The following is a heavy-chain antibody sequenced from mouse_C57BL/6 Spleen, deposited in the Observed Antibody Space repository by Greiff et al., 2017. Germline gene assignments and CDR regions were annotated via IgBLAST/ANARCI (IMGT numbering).Heavy chain of an antibody. CDR1: GYTFTSYG. Sequence: QVQLQQSGAELARPGASVKLSCKASGYTFTSYGISWVKQRTGQGLEWIGEIYPRSGNTYYNEKFKGKATLTADKSSSTAYMELRSLTSEDSAVYFCVSFYYDYVRDYYYAMDYWGQGTSVTVSS. V-gene: IGHV1-81*01. CDR2: IYPRSGNT. J-gene: IGHJ4*01. CDR3: VSFYYDYVRDYYYAMDY. D-gene: IGHD2-4*01.